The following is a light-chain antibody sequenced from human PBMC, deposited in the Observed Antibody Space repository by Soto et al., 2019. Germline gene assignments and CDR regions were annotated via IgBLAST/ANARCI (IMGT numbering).Light chain of an antibody. V-gene: IGKV1-39*01. J-gene: IGKJ1*01. CDR3: QQSYSNPRT. CDR2: AAS. Sequence: DIQMTQSPSSLSASVGDRVTITCRASENIARYLNWYQQRPGKAPELLISAASSLQSGVPSRFSGGXSXTDFTLTXXSXXXXXXXXXYCQQSYSNPRTFGQGTKVEIK. CDR1: ENIARY.